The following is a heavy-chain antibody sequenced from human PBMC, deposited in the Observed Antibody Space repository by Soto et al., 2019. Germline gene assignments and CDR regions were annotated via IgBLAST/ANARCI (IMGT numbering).Heavy chain of an antibody. D-gene: IGHD1-26*01. CDR3: ARGSGYSGSYSRFDY. V-gene: IGHV4-34*01. CDR2: INHSGST. J-gene: IGHJ4*02. Sequence: QVQLQQWGAGLLKPSETLSLSCAVYGGSFSGYYWSWIRQSPGKGLEWIGEINHSGSTYYNPSLKSRVTTSVDTSKIQFSRKLSSVTAADTAVYYCARGSGYSGSYSRFDYWGQGTLVTVSS. CDR1: GGSFSGYY.